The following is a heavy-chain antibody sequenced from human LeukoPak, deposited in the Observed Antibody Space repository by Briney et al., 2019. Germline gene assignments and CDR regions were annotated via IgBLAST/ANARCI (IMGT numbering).Heavy chain of an antibody. D-gene: IGHD2-15*01. V-gene: IGHV4-59*01. CDR3: ARRLPSIAALDY. CDR2: IYYSGST. J-gene: IGHJ4*02. Sequence: PSETLSLTCTVSGGSISSYYWTWIRQPPGKGLEWIGYIYYSGSTNYNPSLKSRVTISVDTSKNHFSLKLSSVTAADTAVYYCARRLPSIAALDYWGQGILVTVSS. CDR1: GGSISSYY.